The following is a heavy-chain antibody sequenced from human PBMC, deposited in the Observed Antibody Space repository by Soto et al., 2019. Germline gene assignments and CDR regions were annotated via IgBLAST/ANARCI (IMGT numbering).Heavy chain of an antibody. CDR2: IYYSGST. Sequence: PSETLSLTCTVSGGSISSSSYYWGWIRQPPGKGLEWIGSIYYSGSTYYNPSLKSRVTISVDTSKNQFSLKLSSVTAADTAVYYCARYAGHYVFWSGPPPLSYYYMDVWGKGTTVTVSS. CDR3: ARYAGHYVFWSGPPPLSYYYMDV. CDR1: GGSISSSSYY. V-gene: IGHV4-39*01. D-gene: IGHD3-3*01. J-gene: IGHJ6*03.